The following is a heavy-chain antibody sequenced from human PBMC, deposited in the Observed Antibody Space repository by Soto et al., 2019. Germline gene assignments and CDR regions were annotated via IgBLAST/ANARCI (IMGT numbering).Heavy chain of an antibody. Sequence: EVQLVESGGGLVQPGGSLRLSCTTFSGYCMHWVRQAPGKGLVWVSRINSDGSSTSYADSVKGRFTISRDNAKNTLYLQMNSLRAEDTAVYYCARSGIQLWFLSSWGQGTLVTVSS. CDR3: ARSGIQLWFLSS. J-gene: IGHJ5*02. CDR2: INSDGSST. V-gene: IGHV3-74*01. CDR1: TFSGYC. D-gene: IGHD5-18*01.